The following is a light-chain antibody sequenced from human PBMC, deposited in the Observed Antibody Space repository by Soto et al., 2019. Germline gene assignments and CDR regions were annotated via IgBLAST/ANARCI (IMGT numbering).Light chain of an antibody. Sequence: QSVLTQPPSVSAAPGQKVTISCSGSSSNVGNNYVSWYQQLPGTAPKLLIYDNNKRPSGIPDRFSGSKSATSATLDITALQTGDEADYYCGAWDSSPMGVVFGGGTKLTVL. V-gene: IGLV1-51*01. CDR2: DNN. CDR1: SSNVGNNY. J-gene: IGLJ2*01. CDR3: GAWDSSPMGVV.